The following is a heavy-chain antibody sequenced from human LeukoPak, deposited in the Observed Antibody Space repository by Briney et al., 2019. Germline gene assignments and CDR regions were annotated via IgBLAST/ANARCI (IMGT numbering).Heavy chain of an antibody. V-gene: IGHV1-46*01. CDR2: INPSAGST. CDR3: ARERWSGASCYAELDS. CDR1: GYTFTSYY. Sequence: ASVMVSCKASGYTFTSYYMHWVRQAPGQGLEWMGIINPSAGSTRSATKSQGRVTMTRDTSTSTVSMELSSLRSEDTALYSCARERWSGASCYAELDSCGQGTLVTASS. J-gene: IGHJ4*02. D-gene: IGHD2-15*01.